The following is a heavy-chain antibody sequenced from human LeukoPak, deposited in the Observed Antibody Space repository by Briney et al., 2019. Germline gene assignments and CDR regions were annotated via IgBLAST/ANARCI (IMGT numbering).Heavy chain of an antibody. CDR1: GYTFISYG. CDR3: ARALYDILTGWYFDY. CDR2: ISAYNGDT. V-gene: IGHV1-18*01. Sequence: ASVKVSCKTSGYTFISYGIIWVRQAPGQGLEWMGWISAYNGDTNYAQNLQGRVTMTTDTSTSTAYMELRSLRSDDTAVYYCARALYDILTGWYFDYWGQGTLVTVSS. J-gene: IGHJ4*02. D-gene: IGHD3-9*01.